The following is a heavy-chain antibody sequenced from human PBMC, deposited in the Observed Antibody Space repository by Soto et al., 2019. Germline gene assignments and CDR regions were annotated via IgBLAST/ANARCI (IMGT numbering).Heavy chain of an antibody. Sequence: EVQLVESGGGLVQPGRSLRLSCAASGFTFDDYAMHWVRQAPGKGLEWVSGISWNSGSIGYADSVKGRFTISRDNAKNSLYLQMNSLRAEDTALYYCAPVTFGDWGQGTMVTVSS. J-gene: IGHJ3*01. CDR1: GFTFDDYA. CDR2: ISWNSGSI. D-gene: IGHD3-10*01. CDR3: APVTFGD. V-gene: IGHV3-9*01.